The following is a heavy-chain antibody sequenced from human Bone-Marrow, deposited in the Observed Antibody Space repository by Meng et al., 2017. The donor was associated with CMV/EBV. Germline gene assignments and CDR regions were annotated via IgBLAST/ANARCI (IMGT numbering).Heavy chain of an antibody. CDR1: GFTFSSYS. CDR3: ARVTTLYYYYGMDV. Sequence: GGSLRLSCAASGFTFSSYSMNWVRQAPGKGLEWVSYISSSSSTIYYADSVKGRFTISRDNAKNSLYLQMNSLRAEDTAVYYCARVTTLYYYYGMDVWVQGTTVTVSS. J-gene: IGHJ6*02. D-gene: IGHD4-11*01. CDR2: ISSSSSTI. V-gene: IGHV3-48*04.